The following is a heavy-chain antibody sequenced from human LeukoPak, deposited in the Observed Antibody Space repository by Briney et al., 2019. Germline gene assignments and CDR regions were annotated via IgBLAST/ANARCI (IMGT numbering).Heavy chain of an antibody. CDR2: IYYSGST. CDR3: ARYIVSYPHDAFDI. D-gene: IGHD1-26*01. CDR1: GGTFSSYY. Sequence: SETLSLTCTVSGGTFSSYYRSWLRQPPGKGLEWIAYIYYSGSTSYNASLKSRVTISVDTSKNQCSLKLSAVTAADTAFYYCARYIVSYPHDAFDIWGEGTMVTVSS. V-gene: IGHV4-59*01. J-gene: IGHJ3*02.